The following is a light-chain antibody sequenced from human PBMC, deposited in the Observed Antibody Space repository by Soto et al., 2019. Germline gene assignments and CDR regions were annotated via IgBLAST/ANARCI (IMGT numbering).Light chain of an antibody. V-gene: IGLV2-11*01. CDR3: CSYAGTYSYVL. CDR2: DVT. Sequence: QSVLTQPRSVSGSPGQSVTISCTGTSRDVGGYKYVSWYQQHPGKVPKLMIFDVTKRPSGVPDRFSGSKSGDTASLTISGLQAEDEADYYCCSYAGTYSYVLFGGGTQLTVL. J-gene: IGLJ3*02. CDR1: SRDVGGYKY.